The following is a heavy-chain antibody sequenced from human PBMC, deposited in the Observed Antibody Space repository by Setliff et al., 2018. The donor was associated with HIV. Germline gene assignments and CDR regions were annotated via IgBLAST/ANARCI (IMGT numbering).Heavy chain of an antibody. V-gene: IGHV1-18*01. CDR1: GYTFKTYG. CDR2: LSPYNGDT. D-gene: IGHD3-22*01. CDR3: ARGISRDSSGYYRDEYFQH. Sequence: GASVKVSCKASGYTFKTYGISWVRQAPGQGLEWMGWLSPYNGDTRYAQKFQGRVTLTTDTTTNTAYMEVRTLRSDDTAVYYCARGISRDSSGYYRDEYFQHWGQGTLVTVSS. J-gene: IGHJ1*01.